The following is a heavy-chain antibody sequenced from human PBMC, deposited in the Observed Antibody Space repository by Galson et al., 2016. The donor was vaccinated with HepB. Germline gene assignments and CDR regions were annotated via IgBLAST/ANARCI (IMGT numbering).Heavy chain of an antibody. Sequence: SLRLSCAASGFTFSSYSMNWVRQAPGKGLVWVSYISSSSSTIYYADSVKGRFTISRDNAKNSLDLQMNSLRDEETAVYYCARGGIYCSSTSCYADYWGQGTRVTVSS. CDR2: ISSSSSTI. J-gene: IGHJ4*02. CDR3: ARGGIYCSSTSCYADY. CDR1: GFTFSSYS. V-gene: IGHV3-48*02. D-gene: IGHD2-2*01.